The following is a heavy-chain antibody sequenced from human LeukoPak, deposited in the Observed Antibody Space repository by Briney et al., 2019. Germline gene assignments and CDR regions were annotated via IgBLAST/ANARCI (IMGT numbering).Heavy chain of an antibody. Sequence: SETLSLTCTVSGGSISSSSYYWGWIRQPPGKGLEWIGSIYYSGSTYYNPSLKSRVTISVDTSKNQFSLKLSSVTAADTTVYYCARGFSYSSSSFDYWGQGTLVTVSS. V-gene: IGHV4-39*01. CDR2: IYYSGST. D-gene: IGHD6-6*01. J-gene: IGHJ4*02. CDR3: ARGFSYSSSSFDY. CDR1: GGSISSSSYY.